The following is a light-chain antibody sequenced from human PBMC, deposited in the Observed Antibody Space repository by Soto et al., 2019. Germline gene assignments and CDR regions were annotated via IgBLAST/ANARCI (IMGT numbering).Light chain of an antibody. CDR3: SSYTSSSTYV. J-gene: IGLJ1*01. V-gene: IGLV2-14*01. CDR2: EVS. CDR1: SSDVGGYNY. Sequence: QSALTQPASVSGSPGQSITISCTGTSSDVGGYNYVSWYQQHPGKAPKPMIYEVSNRPSGVSNRFSGSKSGNTDSLTISGLQAEDETDYYCSSYTSSSTYVFGTGTKLTVL.